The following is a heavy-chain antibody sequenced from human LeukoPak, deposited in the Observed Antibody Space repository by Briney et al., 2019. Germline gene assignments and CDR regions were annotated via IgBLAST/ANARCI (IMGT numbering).Heavy chain of an antibody. Sequence: SETLSLTCTVSGYSISSGYYWGWIRQPPGKGLEWIGSIYHSGSTYYNPSLKSRVTISVDTSKNQFSLKLSSVTAADTAVYYCARGPYYYDSSGYYIYWGQGTLVTVSS. D-gene: IGHD3-22*01. CDR2: IYHSGST. V-gene: IGHV4-38-2*02. CDR1: GYSISSGYY. J-gene: IGHJ4*02. CDR3: ARGPYYYDSSGYYIY.